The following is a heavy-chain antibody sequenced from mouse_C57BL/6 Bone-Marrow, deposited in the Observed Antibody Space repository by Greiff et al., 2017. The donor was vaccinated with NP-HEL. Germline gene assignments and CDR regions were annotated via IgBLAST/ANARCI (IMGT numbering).Heavy chain of an antibody. D-gene: IGHD1-1*01. Sequence: EVQVVESGGGLVKPGGSLKLSCAASGFTFSDYGMHWVRQAPEKGLEWVAYISSGSSTIYYADTVKGRFTISRDNAKNTLFLQMTSLRSEDTAMYYCARSRGSSPFAYWGQGTLVTVSA. CDR3: ARSRGSSPFAY. J-gene: IGHJ3*01. CDR1: GFTFSDYG. V-gene: IGHV5-17*01. CDR2: ISSGSSTI.